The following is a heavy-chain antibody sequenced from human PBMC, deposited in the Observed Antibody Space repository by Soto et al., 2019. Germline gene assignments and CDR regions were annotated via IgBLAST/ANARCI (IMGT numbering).Heavy chain of an antibody. CDR2: ISGSGGNT. CDR1: GFIYDNFA. D-gene: IGHD4-4*01. J-gene: IGHJ4*02. Sequence: EVQLLESGGGLVQPGGSLRLSCAASGFIYDNFAISWVRQAPGKGLEWVSTISGSGGNTYYADSVKGRFTISRDNFKNTFYLQRNSLRAEDTAVYYWARSRGVGNSLDYWGQGTLVTVSS. V-gene: IGHV3-23*01. CDR3: ARSRGVGNSLDY.